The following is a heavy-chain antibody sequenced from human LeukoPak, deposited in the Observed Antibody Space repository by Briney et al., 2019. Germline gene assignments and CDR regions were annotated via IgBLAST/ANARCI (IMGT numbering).Heavy chain of an antibody. CDR2: INHSGST. CDR3: ARRSWYSGYDFNYYYYMDV. V-gene: IGHV4-34*01. J-gene: IGHJ6*03. CDR1: GGSFSGYY. Sequence: PSETLSLTCAVYGGSFSGYYWSWIRQPPGKGLEWIGEINHSGSTNYNPSLKSRVIISVDTSKNQFSLKLSSVTAADTAVYYCARRSWYSGYDFNYYYYMDVWGKGTTVTISS. D-gene: IGHD5-12*01.